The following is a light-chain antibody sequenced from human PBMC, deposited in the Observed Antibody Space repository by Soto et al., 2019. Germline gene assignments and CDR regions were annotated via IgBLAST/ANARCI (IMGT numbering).Light chain of an antibody. CDR1: QSVSSSY. J-gene: IGKJ5*01. CDR3: QQRSNSPQVT. V-gene: IGKV3D-20*02. CDR2: GAS. Sequence: ILLTQYPGALCWSGGERATRSCRAIQSVSSSYLAWYQQKPGQAPRLLIYGASTRATGIPARFSGSVSGTDFTLTISRLEHEDFAVYYCQQRSNSPQVTFGQGTRLEIK.